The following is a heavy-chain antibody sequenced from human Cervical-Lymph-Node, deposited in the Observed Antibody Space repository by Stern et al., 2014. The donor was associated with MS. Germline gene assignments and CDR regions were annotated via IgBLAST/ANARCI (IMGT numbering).Heavy chain of an antibody. V-gene: IGHV1-2*02. CDR2: INPKNGDT. CDR1: GYTFTDFY. D-gene: IGHD3-3*01. Sequence: VQLVESGAEMKKPGASVKVSCKPSGYTFTDFYIHWVRQAPGQGLEWMGWINPKNGDTKFARKFQGRVSMTRDTSFSTANLEVRRLTSDDTAIYFCARDKQEYDFWTGHHYYYGMDVWGQGTTVTVS. CDR3: ARDKQEYDFWTGHHYYYGMDV. J-gene: IGHJ6*02.